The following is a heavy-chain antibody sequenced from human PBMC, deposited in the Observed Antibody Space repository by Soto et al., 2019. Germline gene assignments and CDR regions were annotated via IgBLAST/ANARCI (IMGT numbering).Heavy chain of an antibody. V-gene: IGHV3-30-3*01. Sequence: GGSLRLSCAASGFTFSSYVMHWVRQAPGKGLEWVAVISYDGSSNYYADSVKGRFTISRDNSKNTLYLQMNGLRGEDTAVYYCARGAHIVAVTAPYWGQGTLVTVSS. CDR3: ARGAHIVAVTAPY. D-gene: IGHD2-21*02. J-gene: IGHJ4*02. CDR1: GFTFSSYV. CDR2: ISYDGSSN.